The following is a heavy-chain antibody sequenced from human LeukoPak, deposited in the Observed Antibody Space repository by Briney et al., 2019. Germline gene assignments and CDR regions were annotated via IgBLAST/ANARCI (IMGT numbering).Heavy chain of an antibody. Sequence: GASVKVSCKASGGTFSSYAISWVRQAPGQGLEWMGRIIPILGIANYAQMFQGRVTITADKSTSTAYMELSSLRSEDTAVYYCARGVESSSWYAYSDAFDIWGQGTMVTVSS. V-gene: IGHV1-69*04. CDR2: IIPILGIA. CDR3: ARGVESSSWYAYSDAFDI. CDR1: GGTFSSYA. D-gene: IGHD6-13*01. J-gene: IGHJ3*02.